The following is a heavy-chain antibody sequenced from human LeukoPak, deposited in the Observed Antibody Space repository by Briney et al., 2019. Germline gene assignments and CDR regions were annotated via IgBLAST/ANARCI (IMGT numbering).Heavy chain of an antibody. J-gene: IGHJ4*02. CDR2: VHHSGST. CDR3: ARSPATSWSNFDY. CDR1: VESFSDHY. V-gene: IGHV4-34*01. D-gene: IGHD2-2*01. Sequence: SETLSLTCAVYVESFSDHYWTWIRQPPGKGLEWIGEVHHSGSTTYRLSLKSRVTISVDRSKNQFSLKLTSVTAADTAVCYCARSPATSWSNFDYWGQGSLVTVSS.